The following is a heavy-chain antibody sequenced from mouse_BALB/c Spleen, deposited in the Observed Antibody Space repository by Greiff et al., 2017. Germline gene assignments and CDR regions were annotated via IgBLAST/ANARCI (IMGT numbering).Heavy chain of an antibody. CDR1: GFTFSSYA. D-gene: IGHD1-1*01. J-gene: IGHJ4*01. CDR3: EREYYGSSSYYAMDD. Sequence: EVHLVESGGGLVKPGGSLKLSCAASGFTFSSYAMSWVRQSPEKRLEWVAEISSGGSYTYYPDTVTGRFTISRENAKNTLYLVMSSLRSEDTAMYYCEREYYGSSSYYAMDDWGEGTSVTV. V-gene: IGHV5-9-4*01. CDR2: ISSGGSYT.